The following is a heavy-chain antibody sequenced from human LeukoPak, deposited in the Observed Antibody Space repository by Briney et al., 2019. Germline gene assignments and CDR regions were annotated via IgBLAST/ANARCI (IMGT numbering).Heavy chain of an antibody. Sequence: SGGSLRLSCAASGFTFTTYNMNWVRQAPGKGPEWVAYITASDTTKYYADSVKGRFTIYRDNAKKSLFLQMNSLRAEDTSVYYCTTAPAFSSSWRSWGQGTLVTVSS. CDR3: TTAPAFSSSWRS. D-gene: IGHD2-2*01. J-gene: IGHJ5*02. CDR2: ITASDTTK. V-gene: IGHV3-48*01. CDR1: GFTFTTYN.